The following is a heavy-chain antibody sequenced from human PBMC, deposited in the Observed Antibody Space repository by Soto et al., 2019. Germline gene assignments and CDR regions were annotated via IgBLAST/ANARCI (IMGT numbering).Heavy chain of an antibody. D-gene: IGHD6-13*01. CDR1: GYTFTTYT. CDR3: ARGRLAAAGRLSTFDT. Sequence: ASVKVSCKASGYTFTTYTLHWVRQAPGQRPEWMGWINGGTDNIRLSQKFQRRVNLTKDTSATTVYMELTSLTSEDTAVSYCARGRLAAAGRLSTFDTWGQGTLVTVSS. V-gene: IGHV1-3*01. J-gene: IGHJ4*02. CDR2: INGGTDNI.